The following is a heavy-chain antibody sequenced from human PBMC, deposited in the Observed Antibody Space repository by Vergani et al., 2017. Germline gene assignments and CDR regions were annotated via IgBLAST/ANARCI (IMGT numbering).Heavy chain of an antibody. CDR1: GFTFDDYA. CDR2: TSNIGGRT. CDR3: ARGMTTETTDFDGFVS. J-gene: IGHJ3*02. V-gene: IGHV3-9*01. D-gene: IGHD4-17*01. Sequence: EVQLVESGGGLVQPGRSLRLSCAASGFTFDDYAMHWVRQAPGKGLEWVSTSNIGGRTSYADSVKGRLTLTRDDSKNTLHLQMNSLRPEDTAVYYWARGMTTETTDFDGFVSWGQGRMVSVSS.